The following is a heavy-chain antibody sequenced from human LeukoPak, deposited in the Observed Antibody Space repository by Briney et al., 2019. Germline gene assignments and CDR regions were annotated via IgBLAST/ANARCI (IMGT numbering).Heavy chain of an antibody. Sequence: AASVKVSCKASGYTFTTYYVHWVRQAPGQGLEWMGIINPSGGSTTYAQKFRGRLTMTRDMSTSTVYMELSSLRSEDTAVYYCARYTEGSGWDHWGQGTLVTVSS. CDR3: ARYTEGSGWDH. J-gene: IGHJ4*02. D-gene: IGHD6-19*01. V-gene: IGHV1-46*01. CDR2: INPSGGST. CDR1: GYTFTTYY.